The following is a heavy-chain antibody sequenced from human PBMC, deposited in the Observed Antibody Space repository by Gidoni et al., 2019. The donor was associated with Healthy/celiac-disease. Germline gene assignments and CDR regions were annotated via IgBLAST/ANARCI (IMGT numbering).Heavy chain of an antibody. D-gene: IGHD1-1*01. Sequence: QVQLVQSGAEVKKPGASVKVSCKASGYTFTSYAMHWVRQAPGQRLEWMGWINAGNGNTKYSQKFQGRVTITRDTSASTAYMELSSLRSEDTAVYYCARVNGPGTTSAGAAAFDIWGQGTMVTVSS. CDR2: INAGNGNT. J-gene: IGHJ3*02. V-gene: IGHV1-3*01. CDR1: GYTFTSYA. CDR3: ARVNGPGTTSAGAAAFDI.